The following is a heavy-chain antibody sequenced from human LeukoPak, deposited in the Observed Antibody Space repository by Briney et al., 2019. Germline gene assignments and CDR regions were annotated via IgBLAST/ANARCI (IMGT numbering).Heavy chain of an antibody. CDR3: AKGEVGAAAPGY. CDR2: IRYDGNNK. CDR1: GFTFSSYG. Sequence: GGSLRLSCAASGFTFSSYGMHWVRQAPGKGLEWVSFIRYDGNNKYYADSVKGRFTISRDNSKNTLYLQMNSRRAEDTAVYYCAKGEVGAAAPGYWGQGDLVTVPP. J-gene: IGHJ4*02. D-gene: IGHD1-26*01. V-gene: IGHV3-30*02.